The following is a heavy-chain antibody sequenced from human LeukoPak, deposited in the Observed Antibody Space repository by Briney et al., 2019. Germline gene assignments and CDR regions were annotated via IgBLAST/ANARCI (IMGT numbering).Heavy chain of an antibody. CDR2: IYYSGST. D-gene: IGHD3-22*01. CDR3: ARLSISYYYGSSGYPDYFDY. V-gene: IGHV4-39*01. Sequence: PSETLSLTCTVSGGSISSSGYYWGWIRQPPGKGLEWIGSIYYSGSTYYNPSLKSRVTISVDTSKNQFSLKLSSVTAADTAVYYCARLSISYYYGSSGYPDYFDYWGQGTLVTVSS. CDR1: GGSISSSGYY. J-gene: IGHJ4*02.